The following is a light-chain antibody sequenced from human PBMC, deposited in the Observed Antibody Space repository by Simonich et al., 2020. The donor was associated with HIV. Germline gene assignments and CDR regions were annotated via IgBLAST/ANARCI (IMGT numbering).Light chain of an antibody. CDR3: GSFTTSSTLEV. Sequence: QSALTQPASVSGSPGQSITISCTGTSSDIGVNNYVSWYPQHPGQAPKLMFYAVSQRPSGVSNLFSGSKSGNTASLTISGLQAEDEADYYCGSFTTSSTLEVFGGGTKLTVL. J-gene: IGLJ3*02. CDR2: AVS. CDR1: SSDIGVNNY. V-gene: IGLV2-14*03.